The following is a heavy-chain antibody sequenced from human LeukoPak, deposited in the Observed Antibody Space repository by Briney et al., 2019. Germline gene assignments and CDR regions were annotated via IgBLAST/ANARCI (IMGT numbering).Heavy chain of an antibody. CDR3: ARDNHLGYCSGGSCYGHDY. CDR2: IWYDGSNK. V-gene: IGHV3-33*01. CDR1: GFTFSSYS. J-gene: IGHJ4*02. Sequence: PGGSLRLSCAASGFTFSSYSMHWVRQAPGKGLEWVAVIWYDGSNKYYADSVKGRFTISRDNSKNTLYLQMNSLRAEDTAVYYCARDNHLGYCSGGSCYGHDYWGQGTLVTVSS. D-gene: IGHD2-15*01.